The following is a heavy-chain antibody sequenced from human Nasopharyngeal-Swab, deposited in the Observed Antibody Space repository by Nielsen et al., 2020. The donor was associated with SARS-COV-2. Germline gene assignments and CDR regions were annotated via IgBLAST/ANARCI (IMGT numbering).Heavy chain of an antibody. V-gene: IGHV4-39*07. D-gene: IGHD6-13*01. J-gene: IGHJ6*02. Sequence: WIRQPPGKGLEWIGSIYYSGSTYYNPSLKSRVTISVDKSKNQFSLKLSSVTAADTAVYYCARTGIAAAGDTETYYYGMDVWGQGTTVTVSS. CDR3: ARTGIAAAGDTETYYYGMDV. CDR2: IYYSGST.